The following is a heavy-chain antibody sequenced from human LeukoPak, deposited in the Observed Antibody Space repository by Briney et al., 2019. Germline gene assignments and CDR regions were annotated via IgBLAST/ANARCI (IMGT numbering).Heavy chain of an antibody. CDR1: EYSFTNFW. CDR3: ARDVAPNIVVVVAALRGFDP. J-gene: IGHJ5*02. CDR2: IFPADSDT. Sequence: GESLKISCKGSEYSFTNFWIGWVRQMPRKGLEWMGIIFPADSDTRYSPSFRGQVIISADKSIKTAYLQWSSLKASDTAMYYCARDVAPNIVVVVAALRGFDPWGQGTLVTVSS. V-gene: IGHV5-51*01. D-gene: IGHD2-15*01.